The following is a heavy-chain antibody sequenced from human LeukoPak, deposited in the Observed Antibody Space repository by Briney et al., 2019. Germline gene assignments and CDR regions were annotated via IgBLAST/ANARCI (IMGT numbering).Heavy chain of an antibody. Sequence: SETLSLTCTVSGASISGNYWTWIRQPPGRGLEWVGYRCDDGRDLYNPSLRSRVSRVTISVDASEKQFSLSLRSVTAADTAMYYCARTTRVTPDGRAEYFEDWGQGTLVIVSS. CDR1: GASISGNY. CDR2: RCDDGRD. D-gene: IGHD4-11*01. J-gene: IGHJ1*01. CDR3: ARTTRVTPDGRAEYFED. V-gene: IGHV4-59*03.